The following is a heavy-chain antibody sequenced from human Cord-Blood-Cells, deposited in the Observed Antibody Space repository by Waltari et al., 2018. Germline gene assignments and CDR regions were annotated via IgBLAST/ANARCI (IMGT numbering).Heavy chain of an antibody. V-gene: IGHV4-59*11. CDR1: GGSISSHY. J-gene: IGHJ3*02. CDR2: IYYSGST. D-gene: IGHD3-22*01. CDR3: ARGGLAKTYYYDSSGYTDDAFDI. Sequence: QVQLQEPVPGLVKPSETLSLPCTVSGGSISSHYWSWIRPPPGKGLEWIGYIYYSGSTNYNPSLKSRVTISVDTSKNQFSLKLSSVTAADTAVYYCARGGLAKTYYYDSSGYTDDAFDIWGQGTMVTVSS.